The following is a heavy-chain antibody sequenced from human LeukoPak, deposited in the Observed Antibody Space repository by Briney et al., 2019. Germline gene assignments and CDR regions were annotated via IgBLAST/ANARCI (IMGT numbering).Heavy chain of an antibody. CDR1: GYTFTGYY. CDR3: AVGIWFGGHHDY. V-gene: IGHV1-2*02. Sequence: ASVKVSCKASGYTFTGYYMHWVRQAPGQGLEWMGWINPNGGGTNYAQKFQGRVTMTRDTSISTAYMELSRLRSDDTAVYYCAVGIWFGGHHDYWGQGTLVTVSS. J-gene: IGHJ4*02. CDR2: INPNGGGT. D-gene: IGHD3-10*01.